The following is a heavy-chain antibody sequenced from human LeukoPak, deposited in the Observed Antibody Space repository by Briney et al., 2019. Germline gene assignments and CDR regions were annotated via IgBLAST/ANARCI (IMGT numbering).Heavy chain of an antibody. CDR3: ARVPLYNFWTARTFFDS. CDR1: GGSFSDCY. D-gene: IGHD3/OR15-3a*01. J-gene: IGHJ4*02. V-gene: IGHV4-34*01. CDR2: INSSGST. Sequence: SETLSLTCAVYGGSFSDCYWTWIRQPPGKGLEWIGEINSSGSTNYKPSLKSRVTMSVDTSKNQFSLKLSSVTAADAAVYYCARVPLYNFWTARTFFDSWGQGTLVTVSS.